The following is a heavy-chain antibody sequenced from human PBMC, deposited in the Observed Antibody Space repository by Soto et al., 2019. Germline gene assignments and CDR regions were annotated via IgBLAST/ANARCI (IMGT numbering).Heavy chain of an antibody. CDR3: ARSDMGMAPFDI. CDR2: IYYSGST. CDR1: GGSISSYY. Sequence: SETLSLTCTVSGGSISSYYWSWIRQPPGKGLEWIGYIYYSGSTNYNPSLKSRVTISVDTSKNQFSLKLSSVTAADTAVYYCARSDMGMAPFDIWGQGTMVTVSS. D-gene: IGHD7-27*01. J-gene: IGHJ3*02. V-gene: IGHV4-59*01.